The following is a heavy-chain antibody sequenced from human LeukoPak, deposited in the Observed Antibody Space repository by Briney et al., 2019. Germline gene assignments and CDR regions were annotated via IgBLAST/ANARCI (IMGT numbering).Heavy chain of an antibody. CDR1: GFTFSSYW. Sequence: GGSLRLSCAASGFTFSSYWMSWVRQAPGKGLEWVANIKKDGSEKFYADSVKGRFTISRDNAKNSLYLQMSSLRAEDTAVYYCVREAYDDFWSGSWRYYYYMDVWGKGITVTVSS. J-gene: IGHJ6*03. V-gene: IGHV3-7*01. CDR3: VREAYDDFWSGSWRYYYYMDV. CDR2: IKKDGSEK. D-gene: IGHD3-3*01.